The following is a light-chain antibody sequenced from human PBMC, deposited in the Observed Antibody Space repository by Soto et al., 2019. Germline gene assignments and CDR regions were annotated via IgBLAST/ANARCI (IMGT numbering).Light chain of an antibody. CDR3: NSYARGNSPYV. CDR1: SNDVGGYNY. V-gene: IGLV2-8*01. Sequence: QSVLTQPPSASGSPGQSVTISCTGTSNDVGGYNYVSWYQQHPGRAPKLIIYEVTQRPSGVPDRFSGSKSGNTASLTVSGLQAEDEADYYCNSYARGNSPYVFGTGPRVTVL. CDR2: EVT. J-gene: IGLJ1*01.